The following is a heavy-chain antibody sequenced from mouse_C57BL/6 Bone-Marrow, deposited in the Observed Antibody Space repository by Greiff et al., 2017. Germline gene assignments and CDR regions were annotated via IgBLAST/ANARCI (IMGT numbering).Heavy chain of an antibody. CDR2: IHPNSGST. CDR1: GYTFTSYW. V-gene: IGHV1-64*01. CDR3: ARWRLGAMDY. Sequence: QVQLQRPGAELVKPGASVKLSCKASGYTFTSYWMHWVKQRPGQGLEWIGMIHPNSGSTNYNEKFKSKATLTVDKSSSTAYMQLGSLTSEDAAVYYCARWRLGAMDYWGQGTSVTVSS. D-gene: IGHD4-1*01. J-gene: IGHJ4*01.